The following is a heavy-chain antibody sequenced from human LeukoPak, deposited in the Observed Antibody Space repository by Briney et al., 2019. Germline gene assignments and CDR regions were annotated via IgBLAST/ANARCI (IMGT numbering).Heavy chain of an antibody. D-gene: IGHD3-22*01. CDR2: IYYSGST. J-gene: IGHJ4*02. CDR1: GGSISSGGYY. Sequence: PSQTLSLTCTVSGGSISSGGYYWSWIRQHPGKGPEWIGYIYYSGSTYYNPSLKSRVTISVDTSKNQFSLKLSSVTAADTAVYYCARDRGYYDSSGGPVDYWGQGTLVTVSS. CDR3: ARDRGYYDSSGGPVDY. V-gene: IGHV4-31*03.